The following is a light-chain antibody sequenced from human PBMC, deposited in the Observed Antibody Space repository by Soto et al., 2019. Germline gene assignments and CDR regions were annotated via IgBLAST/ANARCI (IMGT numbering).Light chain of an antibody. V-gene: IGKV1-5*03. CDR3: QQFNSYPIT. CDR1: QTISSW. Sequence: DIQMTQSPSTLSGSVGDRFTIACRASQTISSWLAWYQQKPGKAPKLLIYKASTLKSGVPSRFSGSGSGTEFTLTISSLQPDDFATYYCQQFNSYPITFGQGTRLEI. J-gene: IGKJ5*01. CDR2: KAS.